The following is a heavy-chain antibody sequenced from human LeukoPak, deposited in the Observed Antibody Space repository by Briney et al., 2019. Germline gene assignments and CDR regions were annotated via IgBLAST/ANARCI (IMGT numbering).Heavy chain of an antibody. CDR1: GGSISSSNW. CDR2: IYHSGST. V-gene: IGHV4-4*02. CDR3: ARRYYSSDQYIPFPFDY. Sequence: SGTLSLTCAVSGGSISSSNWWSWVRQPPGKGLEWIGEIYHSGSTNYNPSLKSRVTISVDKSKNQFSLKLSSVTAADTAVYYCARRYYSSDQYIPFPFDYWGQGTLVTVSS. D-gene: IGHD3-10*01. J-gene: IGHJ4*02.